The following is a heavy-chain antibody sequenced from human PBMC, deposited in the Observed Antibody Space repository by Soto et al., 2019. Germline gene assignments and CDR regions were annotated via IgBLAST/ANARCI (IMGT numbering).Heavy chain of an antibody. CDR1: GFTFSSYA. D-gene: IGHD3-10*01. CDR2: ISYDGSNK. CDR3: ARDDSMVRGIYYYYGMDV. J-gene: IGHJ6*02. Sequence: QVQLVESGGGVVQPGRSLRLSCAASGFTFSSYAMHWVRQAPGKGLEWVAVISYDGSNKYYADSVKGRFTISRDNSKNTLYLQMNSLRAEDTAVYYWARDDSMVRGIYYYYGMDVWGQGTTVTVSS. V-gene: IGHV3-30-3*01.